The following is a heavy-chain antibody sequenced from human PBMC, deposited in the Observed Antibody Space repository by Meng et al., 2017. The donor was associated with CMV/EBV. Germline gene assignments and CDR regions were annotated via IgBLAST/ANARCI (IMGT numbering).Heavy chain of an antibody. CDR2: ISGRGDNT. J-gene: IGHJ6*02. CDR1: EIAFSSYA. CDR3: AKDRGYRTYNGMDV. Sequence: GGSLRLSCAASEIAFSSYAMNWVRLPPGKGLEWVSGISGRGDNTHYADSVKGRFTISRYNSRNTLFLQMTSLRAEDTALYYCAKDRGYRTYNGMDVWGQGTTVTVSS. V-gene: IGHV3-23*01. D-gene: IGHD3-10*01.